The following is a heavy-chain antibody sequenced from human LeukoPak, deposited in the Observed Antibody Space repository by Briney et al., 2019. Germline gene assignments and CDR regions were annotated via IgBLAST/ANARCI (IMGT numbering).Heavy chain of an antibody. Sequence: ASVKVSCKASGYTFTSYGISWVRQAPGQGLEWMGWISAYNGNTNYAQKLQGRVTMTTDTSTSTAYMELRSLRSDDTAVYYCARVSLRYGDYGDYYYYGMDVWGQGTTVTVSS. D-gene: IGHD4-17*01. CDR2: ISAYNGNT. CDR3: ARVSLRYGDYGDYYYYGMDV. J-gene: IGHJ6*02. CDR1: GYTFTSYG. V-gene: IGHV1-18*01.